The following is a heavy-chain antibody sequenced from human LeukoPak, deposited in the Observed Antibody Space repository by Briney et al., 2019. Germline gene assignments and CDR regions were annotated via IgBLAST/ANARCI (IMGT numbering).Heavy chain of an antibody. CDR3: ARATGDY. V-gene: IGHV4-31*03. Sequence: SETLSLTCTVSGGSISSSSYYWGWIRQHPGKGLEWIGYIYYSGSTYYNPSLKSRVTISVDTSKNQFSLKLSSVTAADTAVYYCARATGDYWDQGTLVTVSS. CDR1: GGSISSSSYY. J-gene: IGHJ4*02. CDR2: IYYSGST. D-gene: IGHD5-12*01.